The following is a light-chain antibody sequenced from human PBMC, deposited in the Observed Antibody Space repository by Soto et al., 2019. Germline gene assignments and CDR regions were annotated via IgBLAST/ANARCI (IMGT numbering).Light chain of an antibody. Sequence: QSALTRPASVSGSPGQSITISCTGTSSDVGGYNYVSWYQQHPGKAPKLMIYDVSNRPSGVSNRFSGSKSGNTASLTISGLQAEDEADYYCSFTEFGGGTKLTVL. J-gene: IGLJ3*02. CDR3: SFTE. V-gene: IGLV2-14*01. CDR2: DVS. CDR1: SSDVGGYNY.